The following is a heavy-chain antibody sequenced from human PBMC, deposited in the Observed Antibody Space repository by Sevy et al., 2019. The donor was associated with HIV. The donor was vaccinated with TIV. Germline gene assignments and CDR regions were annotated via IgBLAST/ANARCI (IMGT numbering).Heavy chain of an antibody. CDR3: ARGSSCSSTSCYGRSKFDP. J-gene: IGHJ5*02. V-gene: IGHV1-2*06. CDR2: INPNSGGT. D-gene: IGHD2-2*01. Sequence: ASVKVSCKASGYTFTGYYMHWVRQAPGQGLEWMGRINPNSGGTNYAQKFQGRVTMTRDTSISTAYMELGRLRSDDTAVYYCARGSSCSSTSCYGRSKFDPWGQGTLVTVSS. CDR1: GYTFTGYY.